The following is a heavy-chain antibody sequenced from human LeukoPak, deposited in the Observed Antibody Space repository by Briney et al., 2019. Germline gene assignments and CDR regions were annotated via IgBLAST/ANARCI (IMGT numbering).Heavy chain of an antibody. CDR3: ARSGPISLRF. J-gene: IGHJ4*02. D-gene: IGHD2/OR15-2a*01. CDR1: GYSFTDYD. V-gene: IGHV1-8*01. CDR2: MNPKTDNT. Sequence: ASVKVSCRTSGYSFTDYDIHWVRQATGQGLEWMGWMNPKTDNTEYAQKFQGRVTLTWTTSISTAYMELSSLKSEDTAVYFCARSGPISLRFWGQGTLVTVSS.